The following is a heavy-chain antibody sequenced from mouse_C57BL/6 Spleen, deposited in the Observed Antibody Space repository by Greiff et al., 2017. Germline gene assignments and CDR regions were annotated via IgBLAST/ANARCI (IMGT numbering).Heavy chain of an antibody. V-gene: IGHV5-4*03. J-gene: IGHJ2*01. D-gene: IGHD1-1*01. CDR3: AEDWYYYGLDY. Sequence: DVKLVESGGGLVKPGGSLKLSCAASGFTFSSYAMSWVRQTPEKRLEWVATISDGGSYTYYPDNVKGRFTISRDNAKNNLYLQMSHLKSEDTAMDYCAEDWYYYGLDYWGQGTTLTVSS. CDR2: ISDGGSYT. CDR1: GFTFSSYA.